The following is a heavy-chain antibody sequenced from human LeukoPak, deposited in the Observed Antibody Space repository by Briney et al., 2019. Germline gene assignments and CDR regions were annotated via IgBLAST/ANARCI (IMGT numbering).Heavy chain of an antibody. Sequence: GGSLRLSCAASGFSFDDYGLTWVRQAPGEGLEWVSGINWNGDSTDYADSVKGRFTISRDNAKNSLYLQMNSLRAEDTALYYCARDLRVVITGSFDSWGQGTLVTVSS. CDR2: INWNGDST. V-gene: IGHV3-20*04. CDR3: ARDLRVVITGSFDS. CDR1: GFSFDDYG. J-gene: IGHJ4*02. D-gene: IGHD3-22*01.